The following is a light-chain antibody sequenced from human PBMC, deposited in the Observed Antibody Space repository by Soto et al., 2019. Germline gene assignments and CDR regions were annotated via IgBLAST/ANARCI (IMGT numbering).Light chain of an antibody. CDR1: QSVRSNF. J-gene: IGKJ2*01. Sequence: EIVLTQSPGTLSLSPGDTATLSCRASQSVRSNFLAWYQHKPGQAPRLLIHDAYSRATGIPDRFSGSGSVSDFTLTVSRLEHEDFAVYYCQQYAGSPRTFGQGTKLEIK. CDR2: DAY. CDR3: QQYAGSPRT. V-gene: IGKV3-20*01.